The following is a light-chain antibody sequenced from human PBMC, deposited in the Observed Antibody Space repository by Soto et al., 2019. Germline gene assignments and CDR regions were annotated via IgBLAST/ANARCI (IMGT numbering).Light chain of an antibody. Sequence: DIQMTQSPSTLSASVGDRVTITCRASQIISNWLAWYQQKPGKAPKILISDASSLESGVPSRFSGSGSGTEFTLTISSLQPEDFATYYCQQYNSYPYTFAPGTKLEIK. CDR1: QIISNW. CDR2: DAS. J-gene: IGKJ2*01. V-gene: IGKV1-5*01. CDR3: QQYNSYPYT.